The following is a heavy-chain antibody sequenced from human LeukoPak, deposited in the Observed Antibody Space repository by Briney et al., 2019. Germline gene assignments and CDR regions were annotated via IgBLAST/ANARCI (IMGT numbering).Heavy chain of an antibody. CDR1: GFSFSDHN. V-gene: IGHV3-21*01. J-gene: IGHJ4*02. CDR2: ISSRSNYI. CDR3: ARDYLGFGDSGFDY. D-gene: IGHD3-10*01. Sequence: GGSLRLSCAVSGFSFSDHNMNWVRQAPGKGLEWVASISSRSNYIYYADSLKGRVTVSRDNARNSLFLQMTSLRAEDTAVYYCARDYLGFGDSGFDYWGQGTQVTVSS.